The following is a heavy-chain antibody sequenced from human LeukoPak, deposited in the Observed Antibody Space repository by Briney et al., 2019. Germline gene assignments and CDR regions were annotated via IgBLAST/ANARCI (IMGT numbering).Heavy chain of an antibody. D-gene: IGHD6-13*01. V-gene: IGHV3-48*04. CDR1: GFTFSSYS. J-gene: IGHJ6*03. CDR2: ISSSSSTI. CDR3: ASSISRNSSSWYDYYYYYYMDV. Sequence: GGSLRLSCAASGFTFSSYSMNWVRQAPGKGLEWVSYISSSSSTIYYADSVKGRFTISKDNAKNSLYLQMNSLRAEDTAVYYCASSISRNSSSWYDYYYYYYMDVWGKGTTVTVSS.